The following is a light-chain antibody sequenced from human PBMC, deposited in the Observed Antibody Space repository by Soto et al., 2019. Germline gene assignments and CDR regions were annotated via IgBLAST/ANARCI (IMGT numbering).Light chain of an antibody. J-gene: IGKJ4*01. Sequence: DLQMTQSPSSLSASVGDKVTITCRASQGIGNYLAWFQQQPGKAPKSLISAASRLQSGVPSNFSGSRSGAEFTLTITNVQPEDFATYYCQQYSAYPRTFGGGTKVEIK. V-gene: IGKV1-16*02. CDR3: QQYSAYPRT. CDR1: QGIGNY. CDR2: AAS.